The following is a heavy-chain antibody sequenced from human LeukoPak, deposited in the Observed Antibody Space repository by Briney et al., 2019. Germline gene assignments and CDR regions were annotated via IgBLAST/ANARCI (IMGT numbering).Heavy chain of an antibody. CDR2: IYYTGSGNT. Sequence: PSQTMSLTCTVSGGSISNGDYFWSWIRQPPGKCLEWIGYIYYTGSGNTYYNPSLKSRLTISLDTSKNQFSLKLSSVTAADTAMYYCARVEYLSYAFDIWGQGTMVTVSS. V-gene: IGHV4-30-4*01. D-gene: IGHD2/OR15-2a*01. CDR1: GGSISNGDYF. CDR3: ARVEYLSYAFDI. J-gene: IGHJ3*02.